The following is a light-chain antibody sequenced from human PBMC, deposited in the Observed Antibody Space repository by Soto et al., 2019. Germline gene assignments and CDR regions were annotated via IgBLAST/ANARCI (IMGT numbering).Light chain of an antibody. J-gene: IGKJ2*01. CDR3: QQYGSSPNT. V-gene: IGKV3-20*01. CDR1: QSVSSRS. Sequence: EIVLTQSPGTLSLSPGERATLSCRASQSVSSRSLAWYQQRPGQTPRLLIYGASSRATGIPDRFSGSGSGTGFTLTISRLELEDSGVYYCQQYGSSPNTFGQGTKLEIQ. CDR2: GAS.